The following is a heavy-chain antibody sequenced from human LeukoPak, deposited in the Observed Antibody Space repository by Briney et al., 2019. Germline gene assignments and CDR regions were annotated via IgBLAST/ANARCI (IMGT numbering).Heavy chain of an antibody. CDR3: ARGRGTYYYDSSGPFDY. Sequence: SSETLSLTCTVSGGSISSYYWSWIRQPPGKGLEWIGYIYYSGSTNYNPSLKSRVTISVDTSKNQFSLKLSSVTAADTAVYYCARGRGTYYYDSSGPFDYWGQETLVTVSS. D-gene: IGHD3-22*01. J-gene: IGHJ4*02. CDR1: GGSISSYY. CDR2: IYYSGST. V-gene: IGHV4-59*01.